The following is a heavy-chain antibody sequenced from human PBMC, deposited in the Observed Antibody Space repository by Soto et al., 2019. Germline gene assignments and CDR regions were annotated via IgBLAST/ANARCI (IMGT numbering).Heavy chain of an antibody. V-gene: IGHV4-4*07. Sequence: PSAPLSLTRPGCGASISSYLWTWVRQPAGKGLDWIGPISTSGTTNYNPSLKSRVTMSVDTSKNHFSLNLSSVTAADTAVYYCAREAGPDRWFDPSSQGTLVTVSS. CDR2: ISTSGTT. J-gene: IGHJ5*02. CDR1: GASISSYL. CDR3: AREAGPDRWFDP. D-gene: IGHD6-19*01.